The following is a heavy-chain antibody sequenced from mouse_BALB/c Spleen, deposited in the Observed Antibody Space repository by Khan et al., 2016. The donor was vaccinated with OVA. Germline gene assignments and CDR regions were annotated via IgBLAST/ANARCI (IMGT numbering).Heavy chain of an antibody. CDR2: INTYTGEP. D-gene: IGHD2-14*01. CDR3: ARERNDRVYAMDY. V-gene: IGHV9-3-1*01. CDR1: GYTFTNYG. J-gene: IGHJ4*01. Sequence: QIQLVQSGPELKKPGETVKISCKASGYTFTNYGMNWVKQAPGKGLKWMGWINTYTGEPTYADDFKGRFAFSLETSASTAYLQINNLKNEDTATYVGARERNDRVYAMDYWGQGTSVTVSS.